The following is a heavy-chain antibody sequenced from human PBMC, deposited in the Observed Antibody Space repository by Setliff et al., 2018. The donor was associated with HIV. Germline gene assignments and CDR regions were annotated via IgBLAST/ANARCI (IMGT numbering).Heavy chain of an antibody. D-gene: IGHD3-10*01. Sequence: SETLSLTCAVYGGSFSDNYWSWIRQPPGKGLDWIAEINHNGNINYNPSLKSRVTISMDPSKKQFSLKLSSVTAADTAVYYCARGSLYYGLGSHYLRSWFDPWGQGTLVTVS. CDR1: GGSFSDNY. CDR2: INHNGNI. J-gene: IGHJ5*02. V-gene: IGHV4-34*01. CDR3: ARGSLYYGLGSHYLRSWFDP.